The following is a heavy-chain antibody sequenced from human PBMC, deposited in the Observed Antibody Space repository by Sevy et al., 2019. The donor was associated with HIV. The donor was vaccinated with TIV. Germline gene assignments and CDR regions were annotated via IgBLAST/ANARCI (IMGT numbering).Heavy chain of an antibody. CDR3: ARAVFSTSGTYYFDY. D-gene: IGHD5-12*01. J-gene: IGHJ4*02. Sequence: SETLSLTCIVSGASITTNYWSWIRQPAGKGLELIGRIYNRGNTDYNTNYNPSLESRVSMSIDTSKNQFSLNLSSVTVADTGVYYCARAVFSTSGTYYFDYWGQGTLVTVSS. CDR2: IYNRGNTDYNT. V-gene: IGHV4-4*07. CDR1: GASITTNY.